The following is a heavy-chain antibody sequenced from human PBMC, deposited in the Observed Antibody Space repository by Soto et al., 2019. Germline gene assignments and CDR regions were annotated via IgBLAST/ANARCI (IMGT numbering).Heavy chain of an antibody. CDR3: ARGLGYCSSTSCFGEAARPSNYFDY. CDR2: IYYSGST. CDR1: GGSISSGGYY. J-gene: IGHJ4*02. V-gene: IGHV4-31*03. D-gene: IGHD2-2*01. Sequence: SETLSLTCTVSGGSISSGGYYWSWIRQHPGKGLECIGYIYYSGSTYYNPSLKSRVTISVDTSKNQFSLKLSSVTAADTAVYYCARGLGYCSSTSCFGEAARPSNYFDYWGQGTLVTISS.